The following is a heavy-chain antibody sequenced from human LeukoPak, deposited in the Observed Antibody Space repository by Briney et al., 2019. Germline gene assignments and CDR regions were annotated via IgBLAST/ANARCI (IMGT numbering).Heavy chain of an antibody. CDR3: AALSNDYRGHDF. D-gene: IGHD4-11*01. J-gene: IGHJ4*02. V-gene: IGHV3-21*01. Sequence: GGSLRLSCAASGFTDSSYSFNWVRQAAGKGLEWVSYISSSSSYIYYADSVKGRFTISRDNANNSLYLQMNSLRAEDTAVYYCAALSNDYRGHDFWGQGTLVTVSS. CDR1: GFTDSSYS. CDR2: ISSSSSYI.